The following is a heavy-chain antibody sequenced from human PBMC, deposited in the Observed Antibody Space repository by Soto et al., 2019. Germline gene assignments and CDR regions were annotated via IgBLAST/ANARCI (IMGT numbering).Heavy chain of an antibody. J-gene: IGHJ5*02. Sequence: QVQLQESGPGLVKPSETLSLTCTVSGGSVSSGNYYWSWIRQPPGKGLEWIGYTYYSGSTNYNPSLESRVTISVDTSKNQFSLKLSAVTAADTAVYYCARVAGRGYGEPNSFDPWGQGTLVTVSS. CDR1: GGSVSSGNYY. CDR2: TYYSGST. V-gene: IGHV4-61*01. D-gene: IGHD3-22*01. CDR3: ARVAGRGYGEPNSFDP.